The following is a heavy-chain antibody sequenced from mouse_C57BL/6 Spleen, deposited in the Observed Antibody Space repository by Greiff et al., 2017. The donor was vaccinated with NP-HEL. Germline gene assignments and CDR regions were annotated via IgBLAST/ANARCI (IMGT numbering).Heavy chain of an antibody. D-gene: IGHD3-2*02. CDR2: ISDGGSYT. CDR1: GFTFSSYA. CDR3: ARGNSSGYNFDY. Sequence: EVKLVESGGGLVKPGGSLKLSCAASGFTFSSYAMSWVRQTPEKRLEWVATISDGGSYTYYPDNVKGRFTISRDNAKNNLYLQMSHLKSEDTAMYYCARGNSSGYNFDYWGQGTTLTVSS. V-gene: IGHV5-4*03. J-gene: IGHJ2*01.